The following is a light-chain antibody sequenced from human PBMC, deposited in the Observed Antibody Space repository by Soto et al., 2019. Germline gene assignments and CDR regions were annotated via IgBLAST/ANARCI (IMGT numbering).Light chain of an antibody. J-gene: IGLJ1*01. V-gene: IGLV2-8*01. CDR2: EVS. CDR3: SSNAGTNPGYM. CDR1: NSDVGSYNF. Sequence: QSALTQPPSASGSPGQSVTISCTGANSDVGSYNFVSWYQQHPGRAPKLLIYEVSKRPSGVPDRFSGSKSVNTASLTVSGLQAEDGPDSYCSSNAGTNPGYMFGSGAKLTVL.